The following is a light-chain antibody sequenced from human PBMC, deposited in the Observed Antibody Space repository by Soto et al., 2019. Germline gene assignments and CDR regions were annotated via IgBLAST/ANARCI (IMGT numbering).Light chain of an antibody. Sequence: DIQMTQSPSSLSASVGDRVSITCRASQSISNFLNWYQHKPGKAPRLPIYASSILESGVPSRFSGSGSGTDFTLTISSLQPEDFATYYCQQSYSTPRAFGQGTKVELK. V-gene: IGKV1-39*01. CDR2: ASS. J-gene: IGKJ1*01. CDR1: QSISNF. CDR3: QQSYSTPRA.